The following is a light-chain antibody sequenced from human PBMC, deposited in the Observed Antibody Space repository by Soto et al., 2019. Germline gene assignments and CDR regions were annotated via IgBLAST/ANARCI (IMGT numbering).Light chain of an antibody. V-gene: IGKV3-15*01. CDR2: DAS. Sequence: EIVMTQSPATLSVSPGERATLSCRASQSVSTYLAWYQQKPGQAPRLLIYDASTRATNIPARFSGSGSGTEFTLTISSLQSEDFAVYYCQQYNGGRWTFGQGTKV. J-gene: IGKJ1*01. CDR3: QQYNGGRWT. CDR1: QSVSTY.